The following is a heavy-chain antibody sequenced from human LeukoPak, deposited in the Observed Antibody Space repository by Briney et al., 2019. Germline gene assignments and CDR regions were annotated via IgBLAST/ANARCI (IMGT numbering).Heavy chain of an antibody. CDR2: IFHSGNT. V-gene: IGHV4-59*01. Sequence: SETLSLTCAVYGGSFSGYYWSWIRQSPGKGLEWIGSIFHSGNTNYNPSLKSRVSISIGTSKNQFSLKLGSVTAADTALYYCARAFVGTHFDYWGQGTLVTVSS. CDR3: ARAFVGTHFDY. CDR1: GGSFSGYY. J-gene: IGHJ4*02. D-gene: IGHD1-1*01.